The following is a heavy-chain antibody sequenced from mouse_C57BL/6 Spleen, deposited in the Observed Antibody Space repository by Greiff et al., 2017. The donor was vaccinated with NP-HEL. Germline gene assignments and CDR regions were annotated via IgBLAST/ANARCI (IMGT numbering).Heavy chain of an antibody. CDR2: ISSGSSTI. J-gene: IGHJ4*01. Sequence: EVQGVESGGGLVKPGGSLKLSCAASGFTFSDYGMHWVRQAPEKGLEWVAYISSGSSTIYYADPVKGRFTISRDNAKNTLFLQMTSLRSEDTAMYYCARLVAMDYWGQGTSVTVSS. V-gene: IGHV5-17*01. CDR1: GFTFSDYG. CDR3: ARLVAMDY.